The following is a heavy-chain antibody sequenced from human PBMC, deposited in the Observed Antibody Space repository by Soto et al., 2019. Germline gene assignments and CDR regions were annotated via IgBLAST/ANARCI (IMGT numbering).Heavy chain of an antibody. J-gene: IGHJ4*02. CDR2: ISAYNSNT. Sequence: GASVKVSCKASGYTFTSYGISWVRQAPGQGLEWMGWISAYNSNTNYAQKLQGRVTMTTDTSTSTAYMELRSLRSDDTAVYYCARVGAVAGTQPTDYWGQGTLVTVSS. D-gene: IGHD6-19*01. CDR3: ARVGAVAGTQPTDY. V-gene: IGHV1-18*01. CDR1: GYTFTSYG.